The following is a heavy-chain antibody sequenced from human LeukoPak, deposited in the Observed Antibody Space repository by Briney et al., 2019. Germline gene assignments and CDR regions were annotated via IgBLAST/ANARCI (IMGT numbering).Heavy chain of an antibody. V-gene: IGHV4-39*07. J-gene: IGHJ4*02. D-gene: IGHD6-19*01. CDR3: ARRSLAVADDY. CDR2: IYYSGST. CDR1: GGSISSSRYY. Sequence: SETLSLTCTVSGGSISSSRYYWGWIRQPPGKGLEWIGSIYYSGSTYYNPSLKSRVTISVDTSKNQFSLKLSSVTAADTAVYYCARRSLAVADDYWGQGTLVTVSS.